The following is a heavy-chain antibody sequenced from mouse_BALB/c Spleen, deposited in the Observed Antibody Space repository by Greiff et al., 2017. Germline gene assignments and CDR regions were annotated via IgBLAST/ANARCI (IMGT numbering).Heavy chain of an antibody. CDR1: GFSLTSYG. CDR2: IWAGGST. CDR3: ARDRDYGSSYGGFSYFDY. V-gene: IGHV2-9*02. Sequence: QVQLKESGPGLVAPSQSLSITCTVSGFSLTSYGVHWVRQPPGKRLGWLGVIWAGGSTNYNSALMSRLSISKDNSKSQVFLKMNSLQTDDTAMYYCARDRDYGSSYGGFSYFDYWGQGTTLTVSS. D-gene: IGHD1-1*01. J-gene: IGHJ2*01.